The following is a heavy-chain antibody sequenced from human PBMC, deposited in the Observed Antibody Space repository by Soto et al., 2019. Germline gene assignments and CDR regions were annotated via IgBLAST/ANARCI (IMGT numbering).Heavy chain of an antibody. Sequence: QGHLLQSGDEVKKPGASVRVSCRASGYDFTSYGISWVRQAPGQGLEWVSWISAYNGKRDTAQKFQGRVTMTLDTSTDTAHMELGDLTSADTAVYYCARGRIVASIQDAFEIWGQGTMVAVSS. CDR3: ARGRIVASIQDAFEI. CDR1: GYDFTSYG. D-gene: IGHD2-21*01. V-gene: IGHV1-18*01. CDR2: ISAYNGKR. J-gene: IGHJ3*02.